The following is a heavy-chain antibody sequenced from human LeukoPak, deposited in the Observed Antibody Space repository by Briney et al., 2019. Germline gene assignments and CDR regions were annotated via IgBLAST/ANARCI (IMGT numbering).Heavy chain of an antibody. CDR1: GYSISSGYY. D-gene: IGHD1-26*01. CDR2: VRSKANSYAT. J-gene: IGHJ4*02. V-gene: IGHV3-73*01. Sequence: ETLSLTCTVSGYSISSGYYWGWVRQASGKGLEWVGRVRSKANSYATAYAASVKGRFTISRDDSKNTAYLQMNSLKTEDTAVYYCTRHGGSYLSDYWGQGTLVTVSS. CDR3: TRHGGSYLSDY.